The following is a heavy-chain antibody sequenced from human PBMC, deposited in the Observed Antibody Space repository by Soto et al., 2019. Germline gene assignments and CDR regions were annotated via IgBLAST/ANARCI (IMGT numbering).Heavy chain of an antibody. J-gene: IGHJ3*02. V-gene: IGHV3-74*01. Sequence: PGGSLRLSCAACGFIFSSYWMHWVRQAPGKGLVWVARINSDGSSINYADSVKGRFTISRDNPKNTLYPEMNTLRAEDTAVYYCTRSIGSFDAFDIFGPGTMLTVSS. CDR2: INSDGSSI. CDR3: TRSIGSFDAFDI. CDR1: GFIFSSYW. D-gene: IGHD1-26*01.